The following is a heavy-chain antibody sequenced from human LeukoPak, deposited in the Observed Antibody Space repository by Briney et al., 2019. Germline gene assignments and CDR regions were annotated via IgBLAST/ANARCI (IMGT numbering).Heavy chain of an antibody. CDR2: ISGSGGST. Sequence: PGGSLRLSWPVAGFTFSSYAMSWVRQVPGKGLEWVSAISGSGGSTYYADSVKGRLTICRDNSKNTLYLQMNSLRAEDTAVYYCAKDDSAVANVCDYWGQGTLVTVSS. CDR1: GFTFSSYA. V-gene: IGHV3-23*01. D-gene: IGHD6-19*01. J-gene: IGHJ4*02. CDR3: AKDDSAVANVCDY.